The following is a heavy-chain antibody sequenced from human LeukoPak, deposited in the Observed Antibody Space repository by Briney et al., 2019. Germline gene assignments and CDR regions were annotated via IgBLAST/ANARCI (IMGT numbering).Heavy chain of an antibody. Sequence: PGGSLRLSCAASGFTFSSYWMSWVRQAPGKGLEWVANIKQDGSEKHYVDSVKGRFTISRDNAKNSLYLQMDSLRAEDTAVYYCAKDFHHYESGDYYYYFDYRGQGTLVTVSS. CDR1: GFTFSSYW. CDR3: AKDFHHYESGDYYYYFDY. CDR2: IKQDGSEK. J-gene: IGHJ4*02. V-gene: IGHV3-7*04. D-gene: IGHD2-21*02.